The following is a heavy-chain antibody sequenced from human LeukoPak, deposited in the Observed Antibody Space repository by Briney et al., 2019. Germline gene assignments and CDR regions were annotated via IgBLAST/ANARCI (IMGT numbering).Heavy chain of an antibody. Sequence: PSETLSLTCAVYGGSFSGYYWGWIRQPPGKGLEWIGAIFHSGSTYYNPSLKSRVTISVDTSKNQFSLKLSSVTAADTAVYYCARRNFSYWYFDLWRRGTLVIVSS. D-gene: IGHD3-3*01. V-gene: IGHV4-34*12. CDR2: IFHSGST. CDR1: GGSFSGYY. CDR3: ARRNFSYWYFDL. J-gene: IGHJ2*01.